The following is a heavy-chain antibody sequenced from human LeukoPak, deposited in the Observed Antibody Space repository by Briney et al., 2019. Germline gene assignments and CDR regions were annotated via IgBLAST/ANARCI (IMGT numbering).Heavy chain of an antibody. Sequence: SETLSLNSTVSGGSISSYYWSWIRQPAGKGLEWIGRIYTSGSTNYNHSLKSRVTMSVDTSKNQFSLKLSSVSAADTAVYCCARALPLYGSGSPRGYYFDYWGQGTLVSVSS. J-gene: IGHJ4*02. CDR3: ARALPLYGSGSPRGYYFDY. CDR1: GGSISSYY. V-gene: IGHV4-4*07. D-gene: IGHD3-10*01. CDR2: IYTSGST.